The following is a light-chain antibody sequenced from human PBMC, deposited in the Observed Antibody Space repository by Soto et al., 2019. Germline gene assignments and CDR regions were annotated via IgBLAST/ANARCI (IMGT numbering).Light chain of an antibody. V-gene: IGKV4-1*01. CDR1: QSVLYRYNNNKNY. CDR2: WAS. J-gene: IGKJ4*01. Sequence: DIVMTQSPDSLAVSLGERATINCKSSQSVLYRYNNNKNYLAWYQQKPGQPPKLLIYWASTRESGVPDRFSGSGSGTDFTLTISSLQAEDVAVYYCQQYYSTSLTFGGGTKVEIK. CDR3: QQYYSTSLT.